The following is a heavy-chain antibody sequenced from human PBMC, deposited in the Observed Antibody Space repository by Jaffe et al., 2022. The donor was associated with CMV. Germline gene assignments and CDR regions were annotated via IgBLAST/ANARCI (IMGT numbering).Heavy chain of an antibody. CDR2: ISSSSSYI. CDR1: GFTFSSYS. CDR3: AIVGAGDWFDT. J-gene: IGHJ5*02. D-gene: IGHD1-26*01. V-gene: IGHV3-21*01. Sequence: EVQLVESGGGLVKPGGSLRLSCAASGFTFSSYSMNWVRQAPGKGLEWVSSISSSSSYIYYADSVKGRFTISRDNAKNSLYLQMNSLRAEDTAVYYCAIVGAGDWFDTWGQGTLVTVSS.